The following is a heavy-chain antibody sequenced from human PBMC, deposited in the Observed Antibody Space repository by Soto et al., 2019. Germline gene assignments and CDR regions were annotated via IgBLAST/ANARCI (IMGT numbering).Heavy chain of an antibody. CDR3: ARIGDCTRSCCIVGWFDP. V-gene: IGHV4-59*01. Sequence: SETLSLTCTVSGGSISNYYWCWIRQPPGRGMEWIGHIFYSGSTNYKPALKSRVNISVDTSKSQFYLKLSSVTAADTAMYYCARIGDCTRSCCIVGWFDPWGPATLVTVSS. CDR2: IFYSGST. D-gene: IGHD2-8*01. J-gene: IGHJ5*02. CDR1: GGSISNYY.